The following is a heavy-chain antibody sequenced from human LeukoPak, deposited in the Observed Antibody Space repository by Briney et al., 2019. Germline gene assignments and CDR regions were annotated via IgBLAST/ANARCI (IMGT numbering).Heavy chain of an antibody. V-gene: IGHV3-9*02. CDR2: ISWNSGSI. CDR1: GFTSDDYA. Sequence: GGSLRLSCAASGFTSDDYAMHWVRQAPGKGLEWVSGISWNSGSIGYADSVKGRFTISRDNAKNSLYLQMNSLRAEDTALYYCAKGEVYYDSSLVNAFDIWGQGTMVTVSS. D-gene: IGHD3-22*01. J-gene: IGHJ3*02. CDR3: AKGEVYYDSSLVNAFDI.